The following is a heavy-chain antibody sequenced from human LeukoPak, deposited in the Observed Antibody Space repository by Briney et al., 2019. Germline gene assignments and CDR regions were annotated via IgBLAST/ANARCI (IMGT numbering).Heavy chain of an antibody. V-gene: IGHV3-23*01. J-gene: IGHJ4*02. D-gene: IGHD6-19*01. CDR2: ISGSGGST. CDR3: AKDVYSSGLVDY. Sequence: PGGSLRLSCAASGFTFSSYAMSWVRQAPGKGLEWVSRISGSGGSTYYADSVKVRFTISRDNSKNTLYLQMNSLRAEDTAVYYCAKDVYSSGLVDYWGQGTLVTVSS. CDR1: GFTFSSYA.